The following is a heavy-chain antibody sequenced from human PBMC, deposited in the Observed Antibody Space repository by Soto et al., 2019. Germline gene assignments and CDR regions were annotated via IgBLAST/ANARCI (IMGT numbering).Heavy chain of an antibody. CDR3: AKLSHGGIYYYYGMEV. CDR2: ISGSGGST. CDR1: LFTFSSYA. J-gene: IGHJ6*02. Sequence: VGSLRLSCSASLFTFSSYAMSWVRKSPLKGLEWVSAISGSGGSTYYADSVKGRFTISRDNSKNTLYLQMNSLRAEDTAVYYCAKLSHGGIYYYYGMEVWGQGTTVTVSS. V-gene: IGHV3-23*01. D-gene: IGHD4-17*01.